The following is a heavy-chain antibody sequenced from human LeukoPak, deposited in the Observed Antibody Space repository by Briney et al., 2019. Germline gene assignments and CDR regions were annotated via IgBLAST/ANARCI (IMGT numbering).Heavy chain of an antibody. CDR1: GFTLSSTD. J-gene: IGHJ6*02. V-gene: IGHV3-74*03. Sequence: PGGSLRLSCPVSGFTLSSTDMHWVRQVQGKGLVWVSRITIDGSSTTYADSVKGRFTISRDSAKSTLYLQMNSLRAEDTGVYYCTRDRFYAMDAWGQGTTVTVSS. CDR3: TRDRFYAMDA. CDR2: ITIDGSST.